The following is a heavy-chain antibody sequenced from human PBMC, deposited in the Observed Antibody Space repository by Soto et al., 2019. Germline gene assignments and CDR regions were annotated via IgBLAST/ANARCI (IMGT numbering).Heavy chain of an antibody. D-gene: IGHD3-10*01. V-gene: IGHV3-30*18. Sequence: SLRVSCEASGFTFGSFGMHWVRQAPGKGLEWVTFITYDGSKTYYADSVKGRFTVSRDNSKNTLSLQMNSLRRDDSALYFCVKDHVRRGPQHF. CDR3: VKDHVRRGPQHF. J-gene: IGHJ4*01. CDR1: GFTFGSFG. CDR2: ITYDGSKT.